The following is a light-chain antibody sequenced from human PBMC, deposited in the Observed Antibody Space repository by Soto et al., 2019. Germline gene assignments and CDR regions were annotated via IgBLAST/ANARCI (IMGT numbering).Light chain of an antibody. CDR2: EVS. Sequence: QSALTQPASVSGSPGQSITISCTGTSSDVGGYNYVSWYQQHPGKAPKLMIYEVSNRPSGVSNRFSGSKCGNTAALTISGLQAEDEADYYCSSYTSSSTPLVFGTGTKVTVL. CDR3: SSYTSSSTPLV. J-gene: IGLJ1*01. CDR1: SSDVGGYNY. V-gene: IGLV2-14*01.